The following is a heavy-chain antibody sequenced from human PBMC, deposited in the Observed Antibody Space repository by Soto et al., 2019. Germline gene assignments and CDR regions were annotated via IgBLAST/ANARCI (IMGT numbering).Heavy chain of an antibody. Sequence: QVQLVQSGAEVKKPGASVKVSCKTSGYTFSSYGFSWVRQAPGQGLEWIGWISGYNGNTNYAQRFQGRVTMTTDTSTSTAYMELRSRRSDDTAVYSCAREGQLGYWGQGTLVTVSS. D-gene: IGHD6-6*01. CDR3: AREGQLGY. V-gene: IGHV1-18*01. J-gene: IGHJ4*02. CDR1: GYTFSSYG. CDR2: ISGYNGNT.